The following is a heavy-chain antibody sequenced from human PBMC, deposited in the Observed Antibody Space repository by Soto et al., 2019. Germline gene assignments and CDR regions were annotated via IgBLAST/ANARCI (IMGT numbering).Heavy chain of an antibody. Sequence: GGSLSLSCAASGFTFDDYTMHWVRQAPGEGLEWVSLISWDGGSTYYADSVKGRFTISRDNSKNSLYLQMNSLRTEDTALYCCAKLFRDSSGWSDAFDIWGQGTMVSVSS. CDR3: AKLFRDSSGWSDAFDI. CDR2: ISWDGGST. CDR1: GFTFDDYT. D-gene: IGHD6-19*01. V-gene: IGHV3-43*01. J-gene: IGHJ3*02.